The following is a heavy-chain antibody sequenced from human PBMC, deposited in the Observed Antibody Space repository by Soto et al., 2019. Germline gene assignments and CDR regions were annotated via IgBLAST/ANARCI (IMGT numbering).Heavy chain of an antibody. J-gene: IGHJ4*02. Sequence: GGSLRLSCAAFGFKISSSSMNWVRQAPGRGLEWVAYISDSGSNTLYADSAKGRFTISRDNSKNTLYLQMNSLRAEDTAVYYCAKGDYYDSSGYYPLDYWGQGTLVTVSS. CDR2: ISDSGSNT. V-gene: IGHV3-23*01. CDR1: GFKISSSS. CDR3: AKGDYYDSSGYYPLDY. D-gene: IGHD3-22*01.